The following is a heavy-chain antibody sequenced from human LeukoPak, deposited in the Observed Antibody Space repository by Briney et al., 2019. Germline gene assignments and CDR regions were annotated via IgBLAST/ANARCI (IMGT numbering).Heavy chain of an antibody. CDR2: INPRGGST. CDR1: GYTFTSYY. D-gene: IGHD4-23*01. CDR3: AGDMGNSVLWYFDL. J-gene: IGHJ2*01. V-gene: IGHV1-46*01. Sequence: GASVRVSCKASGYTFTSYYMHWVRQAPGQGLEWMGIINPRGGSTSYAHKFQGRVTMTRATSTSTVYRELSSLRSEATAVYYCAGDMGNSVLWYFDLWGRGTLVTASS.